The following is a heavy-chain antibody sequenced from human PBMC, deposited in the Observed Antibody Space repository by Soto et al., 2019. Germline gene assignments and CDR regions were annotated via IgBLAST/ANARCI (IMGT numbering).Heavy chain of an antibody. D-gene: IGHD2-21*01. V-gene: IGHV1-8*02. CDR2: MNPNTGNI. CDR3: VRRVASGHRSWFDP. CDR1: EDTFTHYD. J-gene: IGHJ5*02. Sequence: QVELVQSGAEVKKPGASVKVSCQASEDTFTHYDINWVRQATGQGLEWMGWMNPNTGNIGYAHKFQGRLTMTRDTSTRTVYMELSSLRSDDTAVYYCVRRVASGHRSWFDPWGQGTLVTVSS.